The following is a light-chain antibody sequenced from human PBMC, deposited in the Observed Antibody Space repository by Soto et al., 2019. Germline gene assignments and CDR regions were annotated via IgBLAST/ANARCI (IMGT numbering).Light chain of an antibody. Sequence: EIVLTQSPATLSLSPGERATLSCRASQSVSSYLAWYQQKPGQAPRLLIYDASKRATGIPARFSGSGSGTDFTLTISSLEPEDFAVYYCQQRSNWPPTWTFGQGTRVEIE. J-gene: IGKJ1*01. CDR2: DAS. V-gene: IGKV3-11*01. CDR1: QSVSSY. CDR3: QQRSNWPPTWT.